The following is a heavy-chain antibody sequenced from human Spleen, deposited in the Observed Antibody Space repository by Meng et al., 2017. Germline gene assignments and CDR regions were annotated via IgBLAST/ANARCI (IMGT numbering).Heavy chain of an antibody. CDR2: INPNSGGT. Sequence: ASVKVSCKPSGYNFPDYYIHWVRQAPGQGLEWMGRINPNSGGTNYAQKFQDRVTMTRDTSINTAYMELSSLNSDDTAVFYCARGPSWFGELNFDFWGQGTLVTVSS. CDR1: GYNFPDYY. CDR3: ARGPSWFGELNFDF. J-gene: IGHJ4*02. V-gene: IGHV1-2*06. D-gene: IGHD3-10*01.